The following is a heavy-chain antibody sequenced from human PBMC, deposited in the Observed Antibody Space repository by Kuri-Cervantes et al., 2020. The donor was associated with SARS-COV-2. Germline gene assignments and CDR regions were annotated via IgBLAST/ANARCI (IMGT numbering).Heavy chain of an antibody. J-gene: IGHJ6*02. CDR1: GFTFSSYA. V-gene: IGHV3-30-3*01. Sequence: GESLKISCAASGFTFSSYAMHWVRQAPGKGLEWVAVISYDGSNKYYADSVKGRFTISRDNSKNTLYLQMNSLRAEDTAVYCCASQYCSGGSCYSGYYYGMDVWGQGTTVTVSS. D-gene: IGHD2-15*01. CDR3: ASQYCSGGSCYSGYYYGMDV. CDR2: ISYDGSNK.